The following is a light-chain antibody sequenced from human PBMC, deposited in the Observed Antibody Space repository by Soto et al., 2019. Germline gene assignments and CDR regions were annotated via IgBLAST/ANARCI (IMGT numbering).Light chain of an antibody. CDR3: QQYNSART. V-gene: IGKV1-5*03. CDR1: QSVSGW. Sequence: DIQMTQSPSTLSASVRDRVIFTCRAGQSVSGWLAWYQRKPGQAPKLLIYTASSLESGVPSRFSGSGSGTEFTLTISSLQPDDFATYYCQQYNSARTFGQGTKV. J-gene: IGKJ1*01. CDR2: TAS.